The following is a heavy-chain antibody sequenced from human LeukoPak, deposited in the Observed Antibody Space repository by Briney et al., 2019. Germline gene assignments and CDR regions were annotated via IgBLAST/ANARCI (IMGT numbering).Heavy chain of an antibody. V-gene: IGHV3-74*01. Sequence: GGSLRLSCAASGFTFSSHWMHWVRQAPGKGLVWVSRISSDGSNTNYADSVKGRFTISRDNAKNTLYLQMNSLRVEDTAVYYCTRGPPDGSGNYYPGDFWGQGTLVTVSS. CDR2: ISSDGSNT. D-gene: IGHD3-10*01. J-gene: IGHJ4*02. CDR3: TRGPPDGSGNYYPGDF. CDR1: GFTFSSHW.